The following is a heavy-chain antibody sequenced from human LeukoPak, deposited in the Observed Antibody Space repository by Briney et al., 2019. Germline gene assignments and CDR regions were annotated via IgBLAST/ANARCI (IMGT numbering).Heavy chain of an antibody. V-gene: IGHV4-59*01. J-gene: IGHJ5*02. CDR2: IYYSGST. Sequence: KPSETLSLTCTVSGGSIRDYYWNWIRQPPVKGLEWIGYIYYSGSTNYNPSLKSRVTISVDTSKNQFSLRLSSVTAADTAVYYCARLRFGELSWSDPWGQGTLVTVSS. D-gene: IGHD3-10*01. CDR1: GGSIRDYY. CDR3: ARLRFGELSWSDP.